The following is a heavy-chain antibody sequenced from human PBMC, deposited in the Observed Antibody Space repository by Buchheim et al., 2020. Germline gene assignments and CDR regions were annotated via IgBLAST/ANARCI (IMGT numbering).Heavy chain of an antibody. CDR1: GFTFSDYY. D-gene: IGHD6-13*01. J-gene: IGHJ6*03. V-gene: IGHV3-11*01. CDR3: ARTGRSSSWYLSANHYYYMDV. CDR2: ISSSGSTI. Sequence: QVQLVESGGGLVKPGGSLRLSCATSGFTFSDYYMSWIRQAPGKGLEWVSYISSSGSTIYYADSVKGRFTISRDNAKTSLYLQMNSLRAEDTAVYYCARTGRSSSWYLSANHYYYMDVWGKGTT.